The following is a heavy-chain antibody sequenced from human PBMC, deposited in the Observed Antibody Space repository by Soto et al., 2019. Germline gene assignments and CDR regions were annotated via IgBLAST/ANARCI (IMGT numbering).Heavy chain of an antibody. Sequence: QVQLVESGGGVVQPGRSLRLSCAASGFTFSSYGMHWVRQAPGKGLEWVAVISYDGSNKYYADSVKGRFTISRDNSKNTLYLQMNSLRAEETAVYYCAKDALRYNWNDRLDYWGQGTLVTVSS. CDR2: ISYDGSNK. V-gene: IGHV3-30*18. J-gene: IGHJ4*02. CDR1: GFTFSSYG. CDR3: AKDALRYNWNDRLDY. D-gene: IGHD1-20*01.